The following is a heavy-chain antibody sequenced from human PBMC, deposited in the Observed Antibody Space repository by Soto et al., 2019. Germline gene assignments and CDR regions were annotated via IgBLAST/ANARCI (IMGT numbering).Heavy chain of an antibody. CDR1: GYSFTSYW. CDR2: IDPSDSYT. D-gene: IGHD5-12*01. CDR3: ARSTQGPVATINSVGTFDP. J-gene: IGHJ5*02. Sequence: PGESLKISCKGSGYSFTSYWISWVRQMPGKGLEWMGRIDPSDSYTNYSPSFQGHVTISADKSISTAYLQWSSLKASDTAMYYCARSTQGPVATINSVGTFDPWGQGTLVTVSS. V-gene: IGHV5-10-1*01.